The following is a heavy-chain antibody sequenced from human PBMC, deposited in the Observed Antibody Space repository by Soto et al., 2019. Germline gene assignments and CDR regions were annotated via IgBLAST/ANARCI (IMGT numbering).Heavy chain of an antibody. J-gene: IGHJ4*02. CDR2: IYSDGSI. Sequence: PGGSLRLSCAASGFTVSSNYMSWVRQAPGKGPEWVSIIYSDGSIYYADSVKGRFTISRDKSKNTLYLQMNSLRAEDTAVYYCAKRAKIAADRSYYFDYWGQGTLVTVSS. D-gene: IGHD6-13*01. CDR3: AKRAKIAADRSYYFDY. CDR1: GFTVSSNY. V-gene: IGHV3-66*04.